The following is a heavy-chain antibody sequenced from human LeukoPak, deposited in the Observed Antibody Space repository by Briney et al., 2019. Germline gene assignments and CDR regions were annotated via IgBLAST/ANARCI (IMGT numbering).Heavy chain of an antibody. V-gene: IGHV4-59*01. CDR3: ARTNGYGDQTDYYFDY. Sequence: PSETLSLTCTVSGGSISSYYWSWIRQPPGKGLEWIGYIYYSGSTNYNPSLKSRVTISVDTSKNQFSLKLSSVTAADTAVYYCARTNGYGDQTDYYFDYWGQGTLVTVSS. CDR2: IYYSGST. D-gene: IGHD2-8*01. CDR1: GGSISSYY. J-gene: IGHJ4*02.